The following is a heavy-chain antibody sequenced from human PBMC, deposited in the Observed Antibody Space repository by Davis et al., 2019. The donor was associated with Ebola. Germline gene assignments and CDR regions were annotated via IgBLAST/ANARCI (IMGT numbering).Heavy chain of an antibody. D-gene: IGHD5-18*01. J-gene: IGHJ4*02. CDR1: GFTFSSYW. V-gene: IGHV3-74*01. CDR3: ARVGYSYGPMDY. CDR2: INSDGSST. Sequence: PGGSLRLSCAASGFTFSSYWMHWVRQAPGKGLVWVSRINSDGSSTSYADSVKGRFTISRDNAKNTLYLQMNSLRAEDTAVYYCARVGYSYGPMDYWGQGTLVTVSS.